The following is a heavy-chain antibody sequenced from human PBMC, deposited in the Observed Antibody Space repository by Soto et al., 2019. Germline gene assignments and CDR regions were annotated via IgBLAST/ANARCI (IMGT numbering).Heavy chain of an antibody. J-gene: IGHJ4*02. CDR2: AGPSGSST. Sequence: GGALRLFSAASGFTVGSYAMSWVRLAPGKGLEWVSVAGPSGSSTFYADSVRGRFTISRDNVENTLYLQMNSLRVADTALYFCARTYYYDSTGYYRTFDYWGQGTLVTVSS. D-gene: IGHD3-22*01. CDR1: GFTVGSYA. V-gene: IGHV3-23*01. CDR3: ARTYYYDSTGYYRTFDY.